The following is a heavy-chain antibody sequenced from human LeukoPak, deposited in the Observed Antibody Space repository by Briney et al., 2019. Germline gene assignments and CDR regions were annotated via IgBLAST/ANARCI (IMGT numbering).Heavy chain of an antibody. CDR3: AKTSRTSSSRGPFDY. V-gene: IGHV3-33*06. CDR2: IWYDGSNK. J-gene: IGHJ4*02. D-gene: IGHD6-13*01. CDR1: GFTFSSYG. Sequence: GGSLRLSCAASGFTFSSYGMHWVRQAPGKGLEWVAVIWYDGSNKYYADSVKGRFTISRDSSKNTLYLQMNSLRAEDTAVYYCAKTSRTSSSRGPFDYWGQGTLVTVSS.